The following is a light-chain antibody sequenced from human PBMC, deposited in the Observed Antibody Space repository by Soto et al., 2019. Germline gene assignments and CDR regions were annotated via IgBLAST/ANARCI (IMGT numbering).Light chain of an antibody. V-gene: IGKV3D-15*01. J-gene: IGKJ4*01. CDR3: QQYNSWALT. CDR1: QSVGSD. Sequence: EIVMTQSQATLSVSPGGIAIVSCRTSQSVGSDLAWYEQKPGQAPRLAIYDLFTRATGVPTRISCSGSGTEFTITISSLHSEDFAVYYCQQYNSWALTFGGGTKVDTK. CDR2: DLF.